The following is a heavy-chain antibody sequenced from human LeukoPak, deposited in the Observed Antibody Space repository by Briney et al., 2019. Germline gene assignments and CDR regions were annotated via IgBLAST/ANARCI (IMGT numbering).Heavy chain of an antibody. CDR1: GGSFSGYC. CDR3: ARVGRINTMVRGVKRGNFDY. Sequence: PSETLSLTCAVYGGSFSGYCWSWIRQPPGKGLEWIGEINHSGSTNYNPSLKSRVTISVDTSKNQFSLKLSSVTAADTAVYYCARVGRINTMVRGVKRGNFDYWGQGTLVTVSS. V-gene: IGHV4-34*01. D-gene: IGHD3-10*01. CDR2: INHSGST. J-gene: IGHJ4*02.